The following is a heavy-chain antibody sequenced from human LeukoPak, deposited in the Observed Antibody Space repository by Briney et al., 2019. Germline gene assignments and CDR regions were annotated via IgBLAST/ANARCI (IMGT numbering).Heavy chain of an antibody. J-gene: IGHJ6*03. V-gene: IGHV3-23*01. CDR2: VTGSGRST. Sequence: GGSLRLSCVASGFTFSTYGMSRVRQAPGKGLEWVSGVTGSGRSTYYADSVKGRFTISRDNSKNTVYLQMNSLRAEDTAVYYCARVLRYCSGGNCYSGGLGYMDVWGKGTTVTISS. CDR1: GFTFSTYG. CDR3: ARVLRYCSGGNCYSGGLGYMDV. D-gene: IGHD2-15*01.